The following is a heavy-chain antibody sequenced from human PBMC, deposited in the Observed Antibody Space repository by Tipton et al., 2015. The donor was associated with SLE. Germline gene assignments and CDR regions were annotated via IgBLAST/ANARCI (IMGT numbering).Heavy chain of an antibody. CDR2: IYTSGST. V-gene: IGHV4-4*09. J-gene: IGHJ3*02. CDR3: ARVGSGWLDAFDI. Sequence: TLSLTCTVSGGSISSYYWSWIRQPPGKGLEWIGYIYTSGSTNYNPSLKSRVTISVDTSKNQFSLKLSSVTAADTAVYYCARVGSGWLDAFDIWGQGTMVTVSS. CDR1: GGSISSYY. D-gene: IGHD6-19*01.